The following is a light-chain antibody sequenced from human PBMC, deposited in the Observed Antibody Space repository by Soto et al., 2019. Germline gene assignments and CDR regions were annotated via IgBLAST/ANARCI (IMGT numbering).Light chain of an antibody. Sequence: DIQMTQSPSSVSASVGDIVTITCRASQDISSWLAWYQHKPEKAPILLIYAASSLQSGVPSRFRGSGSGTDFALTIAGLESEDFATYYCQQANSFPLTFGGGTTVEIK. CDR1: QDISSW. CDR2: AAS. J-gene: IGKJ4*01. CDR3: QQANSFPLT. V-gene: IGKV1D-12*01.